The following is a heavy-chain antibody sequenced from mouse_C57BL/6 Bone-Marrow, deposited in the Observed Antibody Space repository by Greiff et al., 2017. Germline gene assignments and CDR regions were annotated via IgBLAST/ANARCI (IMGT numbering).Heavy chain of an antibody. J-gene: IGHJ1*03. CDR1: EYEFPSHD. CDR2: INSDGGST. D-gene: IGHD1-1*01. V-gene: IGHV5-2*01. CDR3: ARGGYYGSNPYWYFDV. Sequence: EVQGVESGGGLVQPGESLKLSCESNEYEFPSHDMSWVRKTPEKRLELVAAINSDGGSTYYPDTMERRFIISRDNTKKTLYLQMSSLRSEDTALYYCARGGYYGSNPYWYFDVWGTGTTVTVSS.